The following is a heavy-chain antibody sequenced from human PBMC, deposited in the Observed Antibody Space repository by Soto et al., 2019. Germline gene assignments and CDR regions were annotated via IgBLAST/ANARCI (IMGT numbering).Heavy chain of an antibody. CDR2: ISYDGSNK. J-gene: IGHJ4*02. CDR1: GFTFSSYG. Sequence: GGSLRLSCAASGFTFSSYGMHWVRQAPGKGLEWVAVISYDGSNKYYADSVKGRFTISRDNSKNTLYLQMNSLRAEDTAVYYCAKVLKNRYYGILTGAFDYWGQGTLVTVSS. D-gene: IGHD3-9*01. V-gene: IGHV3-30*18. CDR3: AKVLKNRYYGILTGAFDY.